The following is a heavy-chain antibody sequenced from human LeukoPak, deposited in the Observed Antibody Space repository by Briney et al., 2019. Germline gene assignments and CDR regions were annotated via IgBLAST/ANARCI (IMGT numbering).Heavy chain of an antibody. D-gene: IGHD3-3*01. CDR3: ARPGYDFFGMDV. Sequence: GGSLRLSCAASGFTVSSNYMSWVRQAPGKGLEWVSVIYSGGSTYYADSVKGRFTISRDNSKNTLYLQMNSLRAEDTAVYYCARPGYDFFGMDVWGQGTTVTVSS. V-gene: IGHV3-66*04. CDR2: IYSGGST. CDR1: GFTVSSNY. J-gene: IGHJ6*02.